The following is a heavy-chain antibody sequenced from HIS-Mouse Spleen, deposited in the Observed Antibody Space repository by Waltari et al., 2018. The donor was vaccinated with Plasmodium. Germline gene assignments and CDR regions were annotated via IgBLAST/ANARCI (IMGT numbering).Heavy chain of an antibody. V-gene: IGHV3-30*18. D-gene: IGHD3-3*01. J-gene: IGHJ4*02. CDR3: AKEVLGYYDFWSRPDY. CDR1: GFTVRSYG. CDR2: ISYDGSNK. Sequence: QVQLVESGGGVVQPGRSLRLSCSASGFTVRSYGLLWVRQAPGKGREWVAVISYDGSNKYYADSVKGRFTISRDNSKNTLYLQMNSLRAEDTAVYYCAKEVLGYYDFWSRPDYWGQGTLVTVSS.